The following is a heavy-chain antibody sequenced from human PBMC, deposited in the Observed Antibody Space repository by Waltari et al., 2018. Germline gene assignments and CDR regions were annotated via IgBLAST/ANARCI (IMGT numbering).Heavy chain of an antibody. CDR2: IIPNSGGT. J-gene: IGHJ1*01. CDR1: YY. Sequence: YYLYWVRQAPGQGPEWMGWIIPNSGGTTYAQKFQGRVTMTRDTSISTAYMELSSLRSDDTAVYYCARDNSGSYYQYWGQGTLVTVSS. D-gene: IGHD1-26*01. V-gene: IGHV1-2*02. CDR3: ARDNSGSYYQY.